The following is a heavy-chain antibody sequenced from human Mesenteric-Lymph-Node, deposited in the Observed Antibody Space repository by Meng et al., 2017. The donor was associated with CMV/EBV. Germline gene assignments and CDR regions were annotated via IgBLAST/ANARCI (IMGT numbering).Heavy chain of an antibody. D-gene: IGHD2-2*01. CDR2: IIPVFGTT. V-gene: IGHV1-69*05. J-gene: IGHJ1*01. CDR3: ARDQVEYCSSTSCSQYFQH. Sequence: SVKVSCKASGGTISSYAISWVRQAPGQGLEWMGGIIPVFGTTHYAQKFQGRVTITTDESTRTAYMELSSLRSEDTAVYYCARDQVEYCSSTSCSQYFQHWGQGTLVTVSS. CDR1: GGTISSYA.